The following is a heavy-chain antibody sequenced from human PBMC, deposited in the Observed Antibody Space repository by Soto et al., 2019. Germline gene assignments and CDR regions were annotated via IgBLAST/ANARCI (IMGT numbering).Heavy chain of an antibody. Sequence: QVQLVQSGAEVKKPGSSVKVSCKASGGTFSSYAISWVRQAPGQGLEWMGGIIPIFGTANYAQKFQGRVTITADESTSTAYMELSSLRSEDTAVYYCARARSPLDGYNIPHPPHYYYCMDVWGQGTTVTVSS. CDR3: ARARSPLDGYNIPHPPHYYYCMDV. CDR2: IIPIFGTA. J-gene: IGHJ6*02. D-gene: IGHD5-12*01. CDR1: GGTFSSYA. V-gene: IGHV1-69*12.